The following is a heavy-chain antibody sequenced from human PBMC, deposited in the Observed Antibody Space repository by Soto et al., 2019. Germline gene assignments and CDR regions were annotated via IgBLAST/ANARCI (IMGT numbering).Heavy chain of an antibody. V-gene: IGHV3-23*01. D-gene: IGHD6-19*01. J-gene: IGHJ4*02. CDR3: ERGGSTGWFYFAF. Sequence: GGSLRLSCASCGFTFKSYAMNFVLQAPGKGLEWVASTPGSGGSSYYADSVKGRFTISRDNSKNTLYLDLNSLKAEDTAMYYCERGGSTGWFYFAFWGQGTQVTVSS. CDR1: GFTFKSYA. CDR2: TPGSGGSS.